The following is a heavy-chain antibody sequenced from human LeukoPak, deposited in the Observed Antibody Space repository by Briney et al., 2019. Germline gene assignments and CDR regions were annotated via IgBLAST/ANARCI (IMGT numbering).Heavy chain of an antibody. CDR3: ARATYYYDSSGYLENWFDP. CDR1: GGSISSGGFS. CDR2: IYYSGST. J-gene: IGHJ5*02. Sequence: PSETLSLTCAVSGGSISSGGFSWSWIRQPPGKGLEWIGYIYYSGSTNYNPSLKSRVTISVDTSKNQFSLKLSSVTAADTAVYYCARATYYYDSSGYLENWFDPWGQGTLVTVSS. V-gene: IGHV4-61*08. D-gene: IGHD3-22*01.